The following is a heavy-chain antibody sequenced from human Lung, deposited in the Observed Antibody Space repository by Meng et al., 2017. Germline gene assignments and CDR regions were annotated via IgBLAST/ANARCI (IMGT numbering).Heavy chain of an antibody. J-gene: IGHJ4*02. Sequence: QIQLWGAGLLKPSETLSLTCVVSGGSFRDYYWSLIRQPPGKGLEWIGEINHSGSTNYNPSLESRATISVDTSQNNLSLKLSSVTAADSAVYYCARGPTTMAHDFDYWGQGTLVTVSS. CDR2: INHSGST. V-gene: IGHV4-34*01. CDR1: GGSFRDYY. CDR3: ARGPTTMAHDFDY. D-gene: IGHD4-11*01.